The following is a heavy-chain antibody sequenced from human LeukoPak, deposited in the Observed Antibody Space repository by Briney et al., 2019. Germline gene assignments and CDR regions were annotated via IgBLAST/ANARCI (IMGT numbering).Heavy chain of an antibody. Sequence: SETLSLTCTVSGGSIPTSTYHWGWIRQSPGKGLEWIGSVHYSGGTYYNPSLRSRVSISLDTSKSQFSLKLSSVTAADTAVYYCARHRTRGSSGYSSWGQGTLVTVSS. J-gene: IGHJ5*02. CDR2: VHYSGGT. CDR3: ARHRTRGSSGYSS. CDR1: GGSIPTSTYH. V-gene: IGHV4-39*01. D-gene: IGHD3-22*01.